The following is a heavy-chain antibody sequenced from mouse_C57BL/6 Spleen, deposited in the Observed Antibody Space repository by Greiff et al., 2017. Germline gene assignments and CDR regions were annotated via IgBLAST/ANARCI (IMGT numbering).Heavy chain of an antibody. D-gene: IGHD1-1*01. Sequence: QVQLQQPGAELVKPGASVKLSCKASGYTFTSYWMQWVKQRPGQGLEWIGEIDPSDSYTNYNQKFKGKATLTVDTSSSTAYMQLSSLTSEDSAVYYCARNIWPLRGGYYFDYWGQGTTLTVSS. CDR1: GYTFTSYW. V-gene: IGHV1-50*01. J-gene: IGHJ2*01. CDR3: ARNIWPLRGGYYFDY. CDR2: IDPSDSYT.